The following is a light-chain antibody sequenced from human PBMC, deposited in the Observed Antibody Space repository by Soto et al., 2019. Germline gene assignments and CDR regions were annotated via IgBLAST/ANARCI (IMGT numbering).Light chain of an antibody. CDR3: QQYGISPT. V-gene: IGKV3-20*01. Sequence: EIVLTQSPGTLSLSPGERATLSCRASQSVSSSYLAWYKQKPGEAPRLLIYGASSRATGIPDRFSGSGSGTDFTLTISRLEPEDFAVYYCQQYGISPTVGQGTKLEIK. CDR2: GAS. CDR1: QSVSSSY. J-gene: IGKJ2*01.